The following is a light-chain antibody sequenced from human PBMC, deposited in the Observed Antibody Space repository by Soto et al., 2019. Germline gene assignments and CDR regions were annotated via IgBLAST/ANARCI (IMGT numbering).Light chain of an antibody. J-gene: IGLJ2*01. Sequence: QPVLTQPPSVSGAPGQRVTISCTGGSSNIGAGYDVHWYQQLPGTAPKLLIYDNTNRPSGVPDRFSGSKSGTSASLAITGLQAEDEADYYCQSYDISLSTSVFGGGTKLTVL. V-gene: IGLV1-40*01. CDR3: QSYDISLSTSV. CDR2: DNT. CDR1: SSNIGAGYD.